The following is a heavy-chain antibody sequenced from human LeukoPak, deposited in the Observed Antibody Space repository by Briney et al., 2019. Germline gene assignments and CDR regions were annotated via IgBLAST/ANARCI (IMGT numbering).Heavy chain of an antibody. V-gene: IGHV3-48*02. D-gene: IGHD2-15*01. J-gene: IGHJ4*02. CDR3: ARDYQWSFDY. Sequence: GGSLRLSRAASEFTFSSYSINWVRQAPGKGLEWVSYISSRSNIISYADSVKGRFTISTDNAKNSLYLQMNSLREEDTAVYYCARDYQWSFDYWGQGTLVTVSS. CDR1: EFTFSSYS. CDR2: ISSRSNII.